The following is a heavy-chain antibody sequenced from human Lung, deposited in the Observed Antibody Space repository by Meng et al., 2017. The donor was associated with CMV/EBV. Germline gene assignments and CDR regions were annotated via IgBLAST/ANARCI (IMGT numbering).Heavy chain of an antibody. Sequence: ASVKVSXKASGYTFTSYGISWVRQAPGQGLEWMGWISTYNDNTNYAQKLQDRVTMTTDTSTSTAYMERRSLRSDDTAVYYCARVSGHLITMILYYFDSWGQGTXVTVSS. V-gene: IGHV1-18*01. CDR3: ARVSGHLITMILYYFDS. CDR2: ISTYNDNT. D-gene: IGHD3-22*01. CDR1: GYTFTSYG. J-gene: IGHJ4*02.